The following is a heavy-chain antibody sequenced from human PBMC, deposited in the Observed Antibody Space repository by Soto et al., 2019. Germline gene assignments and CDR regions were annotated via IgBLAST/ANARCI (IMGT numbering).Heavy chain of an antibody. V-gene: IGHV4-39*02. D-gene: IGHD3-3*01. CDR1: GGSISSSSYY. CDR3: ARENYDFWSGSLPYYFDY. Sequence: SETLSLTCTVSGGSISSSSYYWGWIRQPPGKGLEWIGSIYYSGSTYYNPSLKSRVTISVDTSKNQFSLKLSSVTAADTAVYYCARENYDFWSGSLPYYFDYWGQGTLVTVSS. J-gene: IGHJ4*02. CDR2: IYYSGST.